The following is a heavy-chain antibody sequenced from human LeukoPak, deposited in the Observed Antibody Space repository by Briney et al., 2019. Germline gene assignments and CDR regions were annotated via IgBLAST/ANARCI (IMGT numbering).Heavy chain of an antibody. V-gene: IGHV5-51*01. CDR3: ARPRQVGATNWFDP. D-gene: IGHD1-26*01. J-gene: IGHJ5*02. CDR2: IYPGDSDT. CDR1: GCGFTSYW. Sequence: GASMQISCKSSGCGFTSYWICCVRQMPEQRLECMGIIYPGDSDTRYSPSFQGQVTISADKSISTPYLQWSSLKASATAMYYCARPRQVGATNWFDPWGQGTLVTVSS.